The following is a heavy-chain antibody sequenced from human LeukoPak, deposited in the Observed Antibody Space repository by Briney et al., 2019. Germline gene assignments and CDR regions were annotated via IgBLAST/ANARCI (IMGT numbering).Heavy chain of an antibody. J-gene: IGHJ4*02. V-gene: IGHV4-59*01. CDR1: GGSISSYY. D-gene: IGHD3-10*01. CDR2: IYYSGST. CDR3: ARRYGSGSSGTFDY. Sequence: SETLSLTCTVSGGSISSYYWSWIRQPPGKGLEWIGYIYYSGSTNYNPSLKSRVTISVDTSKDQFSLKLSSVTAADTAVYYCARRYGSGSSGTFDYWGQGTLVTVSS.